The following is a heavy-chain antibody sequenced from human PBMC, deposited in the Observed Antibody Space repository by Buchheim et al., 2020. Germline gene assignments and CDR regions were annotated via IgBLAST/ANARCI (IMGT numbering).Heavy chain of an antibody. CDR1: GGSFSGYY. CDR3: ARGLAVLGPAQLPIHYCSGGSCYSPKMGLDY. D-gene: IGHD2-15*01. CDR2: INHSGST. V-gene: IGHV4-34*01. J-gene: IGHJ4*02. Sequence: QVQLQQWGAGLLKPSETLSLTCAVYGGSFSGYYWSWIRQPPGKGLEWIGEINHSGSTNYNPSLKSRVTISVDTSKNQFSLKLSSVTAADTAVYYCARGLAVLGPAQLPIHYCSGGSCYSPKMGLDYWGQGTL.